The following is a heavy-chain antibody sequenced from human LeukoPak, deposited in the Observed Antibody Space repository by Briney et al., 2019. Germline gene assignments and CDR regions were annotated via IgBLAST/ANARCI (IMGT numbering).Heavy chain of an antibody. Sequence: GGSLRLSCAASGFTFSSYWMSWVRQAPGKGLEWVANIKQDGSEKYYVDSVKGRFTISRDNAKNSLHLQMNSLRAEDTAVYYCARAPYNWNAHWFDPWGQGTLVTVSS. CDR1: GFTFSSYW. CDR3: ARAPYNWNAHWFDP. J-gene: IGHJ5*02. V-gene: IGHV3-7*01. CDR2: IKQDGSEK. D-gene: IGHD1-1*01.